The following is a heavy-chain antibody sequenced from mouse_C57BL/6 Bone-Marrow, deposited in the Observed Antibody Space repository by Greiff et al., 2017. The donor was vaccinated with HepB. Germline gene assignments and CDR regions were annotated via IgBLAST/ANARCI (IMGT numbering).Heavy chain of an antibody. CDR3: AAGFAY. Sequence: QVQLQQPGAELVKPGASVKLSCKASGYTFTSYWMQWVKQRPGQGLEWIGEIDPSDSYTNYNQKFKGKATLTADKSSSTAYMQLSSLTSEDSAVYYCAAGFAYWGQGTLVTVSA. J-gene: IGHJ3*01. CDR1: GYTFTSYW. V-gene: IGHV1-50*01. CDR2: IDPSDSYT.